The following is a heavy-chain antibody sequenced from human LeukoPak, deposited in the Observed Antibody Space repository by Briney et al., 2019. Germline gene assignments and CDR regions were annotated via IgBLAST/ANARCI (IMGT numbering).Heavy chain of an antibody. D-gene: IGHD2-2*01. J-gene: IGHJ4*02. CDR1: GFTFSTYA. Sequence: PGGSLRLSCAASGFTFSTYAMIWVRQAPGKGLEWVSVISGSGGSTYYADSVKGRFTISRDNSKNTLYLQMNSLRAEDTAVYYCAKDLLPAARGMGFDYWGQGTLVTVSS. CDR3: AKDLLPAARGMGFDY. CDR2: ISGSGGST. V-gene: IGHV3-23*01.